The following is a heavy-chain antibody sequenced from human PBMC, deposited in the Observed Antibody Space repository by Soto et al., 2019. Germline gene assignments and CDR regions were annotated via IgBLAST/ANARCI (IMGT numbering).Heavy chain of an antibody. J-gene: IGHJ6*02. V-gene: IGHV4-39*01. Sequence: SETLSLTCTVSGGSISSSSYYWGWIRQPPGKGLEWIGSIYYSGSTYYNPSLKSRVTISVDTSKNQFSLKLSSVTAADTAVYYCARTGILEWLPDYYYGMDVWGQGTTVTVSS. D-gene: IGHD3-3*01. CDR1: GGSISSSSYY. CDR2: IYYSGST. CDR3: ARTGILEWLPDYYYGMDV.